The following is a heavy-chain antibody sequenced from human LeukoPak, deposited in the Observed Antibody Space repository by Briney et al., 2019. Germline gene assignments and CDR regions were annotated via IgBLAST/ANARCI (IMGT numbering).Heavy chain of an antibody. Sequence: SETLSLTCAVYGGSFSGYYWSWIRQPPGKGLEWIGEINHSGSTNYNPSLKSRVTISVDTSKNQFSLKLSSVTAADTAVYYCARANYGSGSYIDYYYMDVWGKGTTVTISS. CDR3: ARANYGSGSYIDYYYMDV. D-gene: IGHD3-10*01. CDR2: INHSGST. V-gene: IGHV4-34*01. J-gene: IGHJ6*03. CDR1: GGSFSGYY.